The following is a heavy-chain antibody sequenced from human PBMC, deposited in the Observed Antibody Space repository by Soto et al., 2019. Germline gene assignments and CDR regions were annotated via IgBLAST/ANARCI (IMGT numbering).Heavy chain of an antibody. CDR2: ISWNSGSI. CDR1: GFTFDDYA. D-gene: IGHD2-15*01. CDR3: AKDMYQEPNCSGGSCYYYGMDV. J-gene: IGHJ6*02. V-gene: IGHV3-9*01. Sequence: EVQLVESGGGLVQPGRSLRHSCAASGFTFDDYAMHWVRQAPGKGLEWVSGISWNSGSIGYADSVKGRFTISRDNAKNSLYLQMNSLRAEDTALYYCAKDMYQEPNCSGGSCYYYGMDVWGQGTTVTVSS.